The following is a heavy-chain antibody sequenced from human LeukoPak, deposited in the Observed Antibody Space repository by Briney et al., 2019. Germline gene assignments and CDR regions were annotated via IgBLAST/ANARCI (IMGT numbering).Heavy chain of an antibody. D-gene: IGHD2-8*01. CDR2: TQDDESNK. CDR1: GFIFSSFG. V-gene: IGHV3-30*02. J-gene: IGHJ6*03. Sequence: GGSLRLSCAASGFIFSSFGMRWVRQAPGKGLEWVAFTQDDESNKYYAGSVKGRFTISRDNSKNTLFLQMSSLRPEDTALYYCAKQMVERPHYYYMDVWGKGTTVTVSS. CDR3: AKQMVERPHYYYMDV.